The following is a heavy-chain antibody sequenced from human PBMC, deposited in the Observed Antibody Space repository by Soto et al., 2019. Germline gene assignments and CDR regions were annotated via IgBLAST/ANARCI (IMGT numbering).Heavy chain of an antibody. CDR2: IKADGSET. D-gene: IGHD1-26*01. CDR1: GFTFSDSW. CDR3: ARSGVSGSFYRYS. J-gene: IGHJ4*02. Sequence: EVQLVESGGGLVQPGGSLRLSCAASGFTFSDSWMSWVRQAPGKGLECVANIKADGSETFYVDSVKGRLTISRDNAKNSLYLQMNSLSAEDTAVYYCARSGVSGSFYRYSWGQGTLVTVSS. V-gene: IGHV3-7*01.